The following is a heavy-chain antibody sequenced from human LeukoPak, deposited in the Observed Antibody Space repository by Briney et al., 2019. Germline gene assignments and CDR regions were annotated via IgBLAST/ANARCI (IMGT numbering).Heavy chain of an antibody. Sequence: SVKVSCKASGGTFSSYAISWVRQAPGQGLEWMGRIIPIFGTANYAQKFQGRVTITTDESTSTAYMELSSLRSEDTAVYYCARDNYDSSGHYDYWGQGTLVTVSS. CDR1: GGTFSSYA. J-gene: IGHJ4*02. CDR2: IIPIFGTA. D-gene: IGHD3-22*01. CDR3: ARDNYDSSGHYDY. V-gene: IGHV1-69*05.